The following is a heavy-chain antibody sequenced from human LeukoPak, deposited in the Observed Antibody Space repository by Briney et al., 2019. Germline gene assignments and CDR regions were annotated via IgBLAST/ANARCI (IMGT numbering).Heavy chain of an antibody. V-gene: IGHV1-69*06. J-gene: IGHJ6*03. Sequence: SVKVSCKASGGTFSSYAISWVRQAPGQGLEWMGGIIPIFGTANYAQKFQGRVTITADKSTSTAYMELSSLRSEDTAVYYCASNTKRAGRDYYYMDVWGKGTTVTISS. CDR1: GGTFSSYA. D-gene: IGHD1-1*01. CDR3: ASNTKRAGRDYYYMDV. CDR2: IIPIFGTA.